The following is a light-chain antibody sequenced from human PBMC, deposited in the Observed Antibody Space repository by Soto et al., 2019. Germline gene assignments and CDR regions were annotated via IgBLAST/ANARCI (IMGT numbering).Light chain of an antibody. CDR2: GAS. CDR3: QQYNNWPLT. V-gene: IGKV3-15*01. J-gene: IGKJ4*01. CDR1: QSVSNN. Sequence: EIVMTQSPATLSVSPGERATLSCRASQSVSNNLAWYQQKPGQAPRLLIYGASTRATGIPARFSGSGSGTEFTLTISSLQPEDFAVYYCQQYNNWPLTFGGGTKVEIK.